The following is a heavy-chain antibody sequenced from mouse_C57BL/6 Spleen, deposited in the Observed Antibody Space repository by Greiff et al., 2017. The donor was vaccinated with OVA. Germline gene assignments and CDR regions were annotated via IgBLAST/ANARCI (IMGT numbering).Heavy chain of an antibody. V-gene: IGHV14-4*01. CDR1: GFNIKDDY. Sequence: VQLQQSGAELVRPGASVKLSCTASGFNIKDDYMHWVKQRPEQGLEWIGWIYPENGDTEYASKFQGKATIPADTSSNTAYLQLSSLTSEDTAVYYCTTYDYGSSYWYYDVWGTGTTVTVSS. CDR2: IYPENGDT. D-gene: IGHD1-1*01. CDR3: TTYDYGSSYWYYDV. J-gene: IGHJ1*03.